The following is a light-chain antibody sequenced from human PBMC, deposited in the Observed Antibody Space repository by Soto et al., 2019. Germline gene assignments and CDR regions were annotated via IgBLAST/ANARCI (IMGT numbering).Light chain of an antibody. CDR2: GAV. V-gene: IGKV3-20*01. CDR1: QSISRSY. J-gene: IGKJ1*01. Sequence: ENLLAQSPGTLSLFPGERATLSCGTSQSISRSYLAWYQHKPGQAPRLLIYGAVARATGIPERFSGSGSGTDFTLTISRLAPEDFEVYFCQQYDSSPPTFGQGTKVDIK. CDR3: QQYDSSPPT.